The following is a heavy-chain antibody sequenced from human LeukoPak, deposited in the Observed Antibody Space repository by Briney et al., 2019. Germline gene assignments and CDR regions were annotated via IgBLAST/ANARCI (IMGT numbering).Heavy chain of an antibody. D-gene: IGHD6-6*01. V-gene: IGHV4-61*02. CDR1: GGSISSGSYY. CDR3: ARGFSIARLD. Sequence: KTSETLSLTCTVSGGSISSGSYYWSWIRQPAGKGLEWIGRIYTSGSTNYNPSLKSRVTISVDTSKNQFSLKLISVTAADTAVYYCARGFSIARLDWGQGTLVTVSS. CDR2: IYTSGST. J-gene: IGHJ4*02.